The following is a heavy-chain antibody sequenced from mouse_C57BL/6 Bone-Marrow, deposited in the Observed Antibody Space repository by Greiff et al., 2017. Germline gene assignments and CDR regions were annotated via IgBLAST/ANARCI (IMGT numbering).Heavy chain of an antibody. J-gene: IGHJ2*01. V-gene: IGHV1-50*01. D-gene: IGHD1-1*01. CDR2: IDPSDSYT. Sequence: QVQLQQPGAELVKPGASVKLSCKASGYTFTSYWMQWVKQRPGQGLEWIGEIDPSDSYTNYNQKFKGKATLAVDTSSSTAYMQLSSLTSEDSAVYYCARRDFYYHGYFDYWGQGTTLTVSS. CDR3: ARRDFYYHGYFDY. CDR1: GYTFTSYW.